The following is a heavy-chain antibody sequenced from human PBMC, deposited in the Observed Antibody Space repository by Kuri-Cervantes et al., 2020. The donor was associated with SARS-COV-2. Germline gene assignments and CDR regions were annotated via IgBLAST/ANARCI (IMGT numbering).Heavy chain of an antibody. J-gene: IGHJ4*02. CDR1: GFTFSDYY. CDR3: ARDDNMAVTPIPLDS. Sequence: GGSLRLSCAASGFTFSDYYMSWIRQAPGKGLEWVSYISSSSSYTNYANSVKGRFTISRDNAKNSVHLQLNSLTVEDTAIYYCARDDNMAVTPIPLDSWGQGTLVTVSS. V-gene: IGHV3-11*06. D-gene: IGHD2-21*02. CDR2: ISSSSSYT.